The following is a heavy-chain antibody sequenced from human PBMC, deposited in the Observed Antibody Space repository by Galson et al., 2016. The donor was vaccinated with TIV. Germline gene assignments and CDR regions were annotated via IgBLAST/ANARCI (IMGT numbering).Heavy chain of an antibody. D-gene: IGHD3-22*01. J-gene: IGHJ3*01. V-gene: IGHV4-39*01. CDR1: GGSISSDIYY. CDR3: ARRTHYDSSGYPDAFDV. Sequence: LSLTCTVSGGSISSDIYYWAWIRQPPGKGLEWIATIYYTGSTYYNPSLRSRVSISMDTPKNQFSLKLTSVTAADTAVYYCARRTHYDSSGYPDAFDVWGQGTMVPVSS. CDR2: IYYTGST.